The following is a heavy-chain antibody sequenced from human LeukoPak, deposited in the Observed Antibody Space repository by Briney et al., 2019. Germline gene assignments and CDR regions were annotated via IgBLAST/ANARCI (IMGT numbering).Heavy chain of an antibody. J-gene: IGHJ4*02. V-gene: IGHV4-39*07. CDR3: SLWFGELLRSGDY. D-gene: IGHD3-10*01. CDR2: IYYSGST. CDR1: GGSVSGTGYY. Sequence: SETLSLTCSVSGGSVSGTGYYWGWIRQPPGKGLEWIGSIYYSGSTYYNPSLKSRVTISVDTSKNQFSLKLSSVTAADTAVYYCSLWFGELLRSGDYWGQGTLVTVSS.